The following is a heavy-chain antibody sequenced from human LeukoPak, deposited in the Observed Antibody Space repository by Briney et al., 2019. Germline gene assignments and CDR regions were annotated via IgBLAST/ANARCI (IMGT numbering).Heavy chain of an antibody. D-gene: IGHD3-3*01. CDR2: MNPNSGNT. CDR3: ARGRLYYDFWSGYSGWFDP. J-gene: IGHJ5*02. CDR1: GYTFTSYD. Sequence: ASVKVSCKASGYTFTSYDINWVRQATGQGLEWMGWMNPNSGNTGYAQKFQGRVTITRNTSISTAYMELSSLRSEDTAVYYCARGRLYYDFWSGYSGWFDPWGQGTLVTVSS. V-gene: IGHV1-8*03.